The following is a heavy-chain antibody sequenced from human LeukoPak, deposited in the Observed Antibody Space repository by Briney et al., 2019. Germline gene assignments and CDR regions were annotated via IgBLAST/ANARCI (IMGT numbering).Heavy chain of an antibody. Sequence: GGSLRLSCAASGFTFSSYAMHWVRQAPGKGLKYVSAISSNGGSTYYANSVKGRFTISRDNSKNTLCLQMGSLRAEDMAVYYCARDSSSWYGGGKDAFDIWGQGTMVTVSS. CDR1: GFTFSSYA. CDR2: ISSNGGST. D-gene: IGHD6-13*01. CDR3: ARDSSSWYGGGKDAFDI. J-gene: IGHJ3*02. V-gene: IGHV3-64*01.